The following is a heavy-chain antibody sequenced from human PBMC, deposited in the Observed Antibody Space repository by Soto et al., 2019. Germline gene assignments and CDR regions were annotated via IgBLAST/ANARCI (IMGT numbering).Heavy chain of an antibody. V-gene: IGHV3-30-3*01. J-gene: IGHJ4*02. CDR3: ARDRRYYYDNSGPLDY. CDR2: ISYDGSNK. D-gene: IGHD3-22*01. CDR1: VFTFISYA. Sequence: SGWSLRLSCASSVFTFISYAMHWVRQAPGKGLEWVAVISYDGSNKYYADSVKGRFTISRDNSKNTLYLQMNSLRAEDTAVYYCARDRRYYYDNSGPLDYWGQGTLVTVSS.